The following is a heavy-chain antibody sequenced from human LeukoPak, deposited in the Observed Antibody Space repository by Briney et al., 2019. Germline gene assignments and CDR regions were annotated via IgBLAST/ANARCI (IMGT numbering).Heavy chain of an antibody. CDR2: IYYSGST. CDR3: ACQEEMATTNAFDI. J-gene: IGHJ3*02. CDR1: GGSISSYY. V-gene: IGHV4-59*01. Sequence: PSETLSLTCTVSGGSISSYYWSWIRQPPGKGLEWIGYIYYSGSTNYNPSLKSRVTISVDTSKNQFSLKLSSVTAADTAVYYCACQEEMATTNAFDIWGQGTMVTVSS. D-gene: IGHD5-24*01.